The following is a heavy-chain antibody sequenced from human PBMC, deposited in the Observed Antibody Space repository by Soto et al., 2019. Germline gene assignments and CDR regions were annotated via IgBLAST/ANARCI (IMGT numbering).Heavy chain of an antibody. V-gene: IGHV1-58*01. Sequence: SVKVSCKASGITFTNSAVQWVRQTRGQRLEYIGWIVVGSGSTNYTQKFQERATITRDMSTSTAYMELSSLRSEDTAVYYCAAAMFYGLYHYYGMDVWGQGISVTVSS. CDR2: IVVGSGST. CDR3: AAAMFYGLYHYYGMDV. J-gene: IGHJ6*02. CDR1: GITFTNSA. D-gene: IGHD3-10*01.